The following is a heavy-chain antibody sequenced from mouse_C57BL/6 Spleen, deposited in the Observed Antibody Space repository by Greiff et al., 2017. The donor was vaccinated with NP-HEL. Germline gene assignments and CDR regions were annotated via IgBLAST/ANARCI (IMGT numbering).Heavy chain of an antibody. CDR3: ARGAYYSNYGGWFAY. CDR1: GFTFSDYY. Sequence: EVKLMESEGGLVQPGSSMKLSCTASGFTFSDYYMAWVRQVPEKGLEWVANINYDGSSTYYLDSLKSRFIISRDNAKNILYLQMSSLKSEDTATYYCARGAYYSNYGGWFAYWGQGTLVTVSA. J-gene: IGHJ3*01. D-gene: IGHD2-5*01. V-gene: IGHV5-16*01. CDR2: INYDGSST.